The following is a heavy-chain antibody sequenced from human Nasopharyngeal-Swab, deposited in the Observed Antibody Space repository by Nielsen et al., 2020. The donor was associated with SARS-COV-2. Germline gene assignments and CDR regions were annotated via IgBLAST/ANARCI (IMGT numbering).Heavy chain of an antibody. V-gene: IGHV3-33*01. J-gene: IGHJ4*02. CDR2: IWYDGSNK. D-gene: IGHD6-19*01. Sequence: WIRQPPGKGLEWVAVIWYDGSNKYYADSVKGRFTISRDNSKNTLYLQMNSLRAEDTAVYYCARGKDPGCFDYWGQGILVTVSS. CDR3: ARGKDPGCFDY.